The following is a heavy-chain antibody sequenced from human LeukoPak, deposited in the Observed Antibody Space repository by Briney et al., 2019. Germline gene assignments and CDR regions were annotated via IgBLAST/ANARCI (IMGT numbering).Heavy chain of an antibody. CDR1: GFTFSSYS. V-gene: IGHV3-21*01. Sequence: GGSLRLSCVASGFTFSSYSVIWVRQAPGKGLEWVSCISSSSSYIYYADSVKGRFTISRDNSKNTLYLQMNSLRAEDTAVYYCAQEVVVVVAATRSDYFDYWGQGTLVTVSS. D-gene: IGHD2-15*01. CDR2: ISSSSSYI. CDR3: AQEVVVVVAATRSDYFDY. J-gene: IGHJ4*02.